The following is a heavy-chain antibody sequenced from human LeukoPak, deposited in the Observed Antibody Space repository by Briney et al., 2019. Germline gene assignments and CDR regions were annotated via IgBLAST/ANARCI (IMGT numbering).Heavy chain of an antibody. J-gene: IGHJ4*02. CDR3: ARTTVTVSHFDY. V-gene: IGHV4-59*08. CDR2: IYSSGST. CDR1: GGSISIYY. Sequence: SETLSLTCIVSGGSISIYYWSWIRQPPGKGLEWIGYIYSSGSTNYNTSLKRRVTISVDTSKNQFSLKLSSVTAADTAVYYCARTTVTVSHFDYWGQGTLVTVSS. D-gene: IGHD4-17*01.